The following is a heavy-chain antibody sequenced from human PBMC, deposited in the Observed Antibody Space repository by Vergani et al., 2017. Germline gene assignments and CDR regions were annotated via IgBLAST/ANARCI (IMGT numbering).Heavy chain of an antibody. Sequence: QVQLVESGGGLVKPGGSLRLSCAASGFTFSDYYMSWIRQAPGKGLEWVSYISSSSSTIYYADSVKGRFTISRDNAKNSLYLQMNSLRAEDTAVYYCARDVATVVTPRPNWFDPWGQGTLVTVSS. J-gene: IGHJ5*02. CDR1: GFTFSDYY. CDR2: ISSSSSTI. D-gene: IGHD4-23*01. CDR3: ARDVATVVTPRPNWFDP. V-gene: IGHV3-11*04.